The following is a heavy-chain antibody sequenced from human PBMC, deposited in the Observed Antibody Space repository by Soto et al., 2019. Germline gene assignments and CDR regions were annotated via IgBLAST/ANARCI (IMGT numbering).Heavy chain of an antibody. Sequence: GGSLRLSCAASGFTFGNAWMSWVRQAPGKGLEWVGRIKSKTDGGTTDYAAPVKGRFTISRDDSKNTLYLQMNSLKTEDTAVYYCTTDRGYSYGPFDYWGQGTLVTVSS. CDR2: IKSKTDGGTT. V-gene: IGHV3-15*01. CDR1: GFTFGNAW. J-gene: IGHJ4*02. CDR3: TTDRGYSYGPFDY. D-gene: IGHD5-18*01.